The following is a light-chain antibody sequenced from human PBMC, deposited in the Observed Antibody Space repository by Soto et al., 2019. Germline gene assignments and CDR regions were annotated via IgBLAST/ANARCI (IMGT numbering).Light chain of an antibody. Sequence: DIQRTQSPSSLSASIGDRVTLTCRSSQSIGNYLNWYQQKPGKAPSLLIHSASTLQNGVPSRFSGSGSGTEFTFTISGLQPDDVATYYCQASYTTPLTFGQGTRLE. CDR3: QASYTTPLT. CDR2: SAS. J-gene: IGKJ5*01. V-gene: IGKV1-39*01. CDR1: QSIGNY.